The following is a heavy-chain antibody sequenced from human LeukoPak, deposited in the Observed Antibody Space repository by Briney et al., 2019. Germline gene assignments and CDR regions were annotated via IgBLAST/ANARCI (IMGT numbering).Heavy chain of an antibody. CDR2: IYYSGST. V-gene: IGHV4-59*11. J-gene: IGHJ6*03. Sequence: SETLSLTCTVSGGSISSHYWSWIRQPPGKGLEWIGYIYYSGSTNYNPSLKSRVTISVDTSKNQFSLKLSSVTAADTAVYYCATRGGSNPEYYDFWSGYWDYYYYMDVWGKGTTVTVSS. CDR3: ATRGGSNPEYYDFWSGYWDYYYYMDV. D-gene: IGHD3-3*01. CDR1: GGSISSHY.